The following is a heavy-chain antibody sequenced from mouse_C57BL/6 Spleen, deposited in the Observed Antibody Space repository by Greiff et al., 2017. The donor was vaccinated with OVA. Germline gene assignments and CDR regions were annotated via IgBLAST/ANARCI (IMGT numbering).Heavy chain of an antibody. J-gene: IGHJ4*01. CDR3: ARGRGLGDYAMDY. V-gene: IGHV1-4*01. Sequence: VKLVESGAELARPGASVKMSCKASGYTFTSYTMHWVKQRPGQGLEWIGYINPSSGYTKYNQKFKDKATLTADKSSSTAYMQLSSLTSEDSAVYYCARGRGLGDYAMDYWGQGTSVTVSS. CDR1: GYTFTSYT. CDR2: INPSSGYT. D-gene: IGHD3-1*01.